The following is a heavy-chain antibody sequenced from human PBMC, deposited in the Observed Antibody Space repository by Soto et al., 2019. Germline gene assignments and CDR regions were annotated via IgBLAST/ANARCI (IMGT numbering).Heavy chain of an antibody. CDR3: ARSPPDYGAKGLDS. CDR1: GFTFSYYA. V-gene: IGHV3-30-3*01. Sequence: PGGSLRLSCAASGFTFSYYAMHWIRQAPGKGLEWVAIISYDGNNKNYADPVKGRFTISRDNSKNTLYLQITSLRPEDTALYYSARSPPDYGAKGLDSWGQGTLVTVSS. CDR2: ISYDGNNK. D-gene: IGHD4-17*01. J-gene: IGHJ4*02.